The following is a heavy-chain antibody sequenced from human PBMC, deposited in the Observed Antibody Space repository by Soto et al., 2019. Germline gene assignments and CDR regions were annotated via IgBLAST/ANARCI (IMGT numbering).Heavy chain of an antibody. J-gene: IGHJ6*02. Sequence: GGSLRLSXAASGFTFSSYAMSWVRQAPGKGLEWVSAISGSGGSTYYADSVKGRFTISRDNSKNTLYLQMNSLRAEDTAVYYCAKRTNIAAAVQYYYYGMDVWGQGTTVTVSS. V-gene: IGHV3-23*01. D-gene: IGHD6-13*01. CDR2: ISGSGGST. CDR3: AKRTNIAAAVQYYYYGMDV. CDR1: GFTFSSYA.